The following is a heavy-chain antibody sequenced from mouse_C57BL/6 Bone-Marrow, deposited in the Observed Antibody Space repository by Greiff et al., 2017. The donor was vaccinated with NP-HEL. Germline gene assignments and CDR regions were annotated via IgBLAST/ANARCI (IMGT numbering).Heavy chain of an antibody. CDR1: GFTFNTYA. CDR3: VRCPLFIKDYYYAMDY. Sequence: EVKLVESGGGLVQPKGSLKLSCAASGFTFNTYAMHWVRQAPGKGLEWVARIRSKSSNYATYYADSVKDRFTISRDDSQIMLYLQMNNLKTEDTAMYYCVRCPLFIKDYYYAMDYWGQGTSVTVSS. D-gene: IGHD1-1*01. V-gene: IGHV10-3*01. CDR2: IRSKSSNYAT. J-gene: IGHJ4*01.